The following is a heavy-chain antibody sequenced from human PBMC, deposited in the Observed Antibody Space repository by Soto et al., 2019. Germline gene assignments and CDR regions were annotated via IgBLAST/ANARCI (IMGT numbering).Heavy chain of an antibody. J-gene: IGHJ6*03. V-gene: IGHV3-73*01. CDR2: IRSKGNNYAT. CDR1: GFTFSGSA. Sequence: GGSLRLSCAASGFTFSGSAMHWVRQASGKGLEWVGRIRSKGNNYATAFGASLKGRFTISRDDSKNTAYLQMNSLNTEDTAVYYCSRQASDFWSGKPQYYMDVWGKGTTVTVSS. CDR3: SRQASDFWSGKPQYYMDV. D-gene: IGHD3-3*01.